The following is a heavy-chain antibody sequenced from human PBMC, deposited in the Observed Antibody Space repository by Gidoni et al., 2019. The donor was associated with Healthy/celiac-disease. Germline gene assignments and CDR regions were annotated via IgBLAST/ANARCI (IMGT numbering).Heavy chain of an antibody. CDR1: GFTFSSYS. J-gene: IGHJ3*02. V-gene: IGHV3-21*01. CDR2: ISSSSSYI. Sequence: EVQLVESGGGLVKPGGSLRLSCAASGFTFSSYSMNWVRQAPGKGLEWVSSISSSSSYIYYADSVKGRFTISRDNAKNSLYLQMNSLRAEDTAVYYCARDHSIDSSGYYYDFVAFDIWGQGTMVTVSS. D-gene: IGHD3-22*01. CDR3: ARDHSIDSSGYYYDFVAFDI.